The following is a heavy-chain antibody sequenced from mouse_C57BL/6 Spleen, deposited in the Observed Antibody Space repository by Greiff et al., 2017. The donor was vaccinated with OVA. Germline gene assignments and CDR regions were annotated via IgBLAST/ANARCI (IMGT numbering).Heavy chain of an antibody. CDR2: IYPGSGNT. J-gene: IGHJ3*01. D-gene: IGHD2-5*01. CDR1: GYSFTSYY. Sequence: QVQLQQSGPELVKPGASVKISCKASGYSFTSYYIHWVKQRPGQGLEWIGWIYPGSGNTKYNEKFKGKATLTADTSSSTAYMQLSSLTSEDSAVYYCARDSNYEGFAYWGQGTLVTVSA. V-gene: IGHV1-66*01. CDR3: ARDSNYEGFAY.